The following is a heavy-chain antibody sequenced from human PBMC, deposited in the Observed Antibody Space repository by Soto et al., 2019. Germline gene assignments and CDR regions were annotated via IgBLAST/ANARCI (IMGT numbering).Heavy chain of an antibody. V-gene: IGHV3-23*01. Sequence: GGSLRLSCAASGFTFSSYAMSWVRQAPGKGLEWVSAISGSGGSTYYADSVKGRFTISRDNSKNTLYLQMNSLRAEDTAVYYCAKDCSGGSCYSFWFDPWGQGTLVTVSS. CDR2: ISGSGGST. D-gene: IGHD2-15*01. J-gene: IGHJ5*02. CDR3: AKDCSGGSCYSFWFDP. CDR1: GFTFSSYA.